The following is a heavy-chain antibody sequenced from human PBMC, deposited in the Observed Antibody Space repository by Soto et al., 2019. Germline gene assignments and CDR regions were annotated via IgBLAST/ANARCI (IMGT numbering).Heavy chain of an antibody. V-gene: IGHV2-5*02. CDR2: IYWDDDK. J-gene: IGHJ4*02. CDR1: GFSLSTSGVG. Sequence: SGPTLVNPTQTLTLTCTFSGFSLSTSGVGVGWIRQSPGKALEWLAVIYWDDDKRYSPSLKSRLSITKDTPKNQVVLTMTNMDPGDTATYYCAHKGPDDCPFDYWGQGTLVTVPS. CDR3: AHKGPDDCPFDY. D-gene: IGHD2-21*02.